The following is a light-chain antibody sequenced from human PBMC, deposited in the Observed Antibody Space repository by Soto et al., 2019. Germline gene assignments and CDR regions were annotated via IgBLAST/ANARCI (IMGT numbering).Light chain of an antibody. V-gene: IGKV1-5*03. Sequence: DIQMTQSPSTLSASVGDRVTITCRASQSISSWFAWYQQKPGKAPNLLIYKASSLESGVPSRFSGSGSGTEFTLTISSLQPDDFATYYCQQYNSYLYTFGQGTRLEIK. CDR3: QQYNSYLYT. CDR1: QSISSW. J-gene: IGKJ5*01. CDR2: KAS.